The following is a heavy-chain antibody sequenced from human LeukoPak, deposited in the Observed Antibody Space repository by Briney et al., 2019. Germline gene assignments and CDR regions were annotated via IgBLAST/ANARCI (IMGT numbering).Heavy chain of an antibody. D-gene: IGHD1-1*01. CDR3: AKELIIQPTGTVAFDI. V-gene: IGHV3-74*01. CDR2: IKTDGSSLDGSST. J-gene: IGHJ3*02. CDR1: GFSFSNW. Sequence: GGSLRLSCAASGFSFSNWMHWVRQAPGKGLVWVSRIKTDGSSLDGSSTSYADSVKGRFTISRDNAKNTLYLQMNSLRAEDTAVYFCAKELIIQPTGTVAFDIWGQGTMVTVSS.